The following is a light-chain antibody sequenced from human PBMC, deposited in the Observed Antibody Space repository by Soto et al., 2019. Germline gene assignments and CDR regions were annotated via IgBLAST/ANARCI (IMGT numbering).Light chain of an antibody. J-gene: IGKJ4*01. V-gene: IGKV1-33*01. CDR2: DSS. CDR3: QQYEDLPLT. Sequence: DIQMTQSPSTLSASVGDRVTITCRASQSIANSLNWFQQKPGKAPELLISDSSHLEARVPSRFSGSRSGTDFTLTISNLQPEDFATYYCQQYEDLPLTFGGGTKVDIK. CDR1: QSIANS.